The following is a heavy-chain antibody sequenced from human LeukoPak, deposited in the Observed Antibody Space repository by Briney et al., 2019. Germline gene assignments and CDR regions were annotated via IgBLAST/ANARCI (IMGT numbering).Heavy chain of an antibody. V-gene: IGHV1-2*02. CDR1: GYTCTGYY. Sequence: ASVKLSCKASGYTCTGYYMHWVRQATGQALGWMGWINPNSGGTNNAHKYQGSVTMTRVTSISTAYMELSRLTSDAAAVSYWSTVGEMATVDYWGEGSLVTVSS. CDR3: STVGEMATVDY. D-gene: IGHD5-24*01. J-gene: IGHJ4*02. CDR2: INPNSGGT.